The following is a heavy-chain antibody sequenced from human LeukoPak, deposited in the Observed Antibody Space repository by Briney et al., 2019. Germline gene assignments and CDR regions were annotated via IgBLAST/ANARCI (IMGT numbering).Heavy chain of an antibody. V-gene: IGHV1-69*01. Sequence: VASVKVSCKASGGTFSSYAISWVRQAPGQGLEWMGGIIPIFGTANYAQKFQGRVTITADESTSTAYMELSSLRSEDTAVYYRASRYCSSTSCGRAFYYWGQGTLVTVSS. CDR3: ASRYCSSTSCGRAFYY. CDR1: GGTFSSYA. D-gene: IGHD2-2*01. CDR2: IIPIFGTA. J-gene: IGHJ4*02.